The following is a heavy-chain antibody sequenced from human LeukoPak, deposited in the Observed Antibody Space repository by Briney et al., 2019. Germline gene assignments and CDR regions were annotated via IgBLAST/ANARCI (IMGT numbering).Heavy chain of an antibody. D-gene: IGHD3-3*02. CDR2: IHNDGST. V-gene: IGHV3-53*01. CDR3: AALARDY. Sequence: GGSLRLSCAVSGFIVSSTYMTWIRQAPGKGLEWVSVIHNDGSTYHADSVKGRFTISRDNSKNTLYLQMNSLRVEDTAAYYCAALARDYWGQGTLVTVSS. J-gene: IGHJ4*02. CDR1: GFIVSSTY.